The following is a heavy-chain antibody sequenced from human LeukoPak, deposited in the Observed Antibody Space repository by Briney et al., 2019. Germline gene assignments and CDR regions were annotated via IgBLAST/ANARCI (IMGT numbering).Heavy chain of an antibody. V-gene: IGHV4-59*01. CDR1: GVTISSYY. Sequence: AGTLSLSCAASGVTISSYYRSWVRQPPGKGLEWVGDVYYSGSNNYNASLKSRVTISVDTTKNQFSLKLSSVTAADTAVYYCARGGGWTPNYYYGMDVWGQGTTVTVSS. D-gene: IGHD6-19*01. CDR3: ARGGGWTPNYYYGMDV. J-gene: IGHJ6*02. CDR2: VYYSGSN.